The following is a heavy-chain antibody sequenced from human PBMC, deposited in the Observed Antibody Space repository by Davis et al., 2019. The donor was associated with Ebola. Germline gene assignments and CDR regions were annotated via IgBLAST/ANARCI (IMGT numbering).Heavy chain of an antibody. CDR3: AQAWGIAAAGTVGLDY. CDR1: GYTFTGYY. V-gene: IGHV1-8*02. J-gene: IGHJ4*02. Sequence: AASVKVSCKASGYTFTGYYMHWVRQATGQGLAWMGWMNPHSGNTGYAQKFQGRVTMTRNTSISTAYMELSSLRSEDTAVYYCAQAWGIAAAGTVGLDYWGQGTLVTVSS. D-gene: IGHD6-13*01. CDR2: MNPHSGNT.